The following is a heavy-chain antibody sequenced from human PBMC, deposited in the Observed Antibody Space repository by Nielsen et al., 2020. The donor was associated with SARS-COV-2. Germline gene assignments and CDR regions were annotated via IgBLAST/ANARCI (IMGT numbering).Heavy chain of an antibody. V-gene: IGHV1-8*01. CDR1: GYTFTSYD. Sequence: ASVKVSCKASGYTFTSYDINWVRQATGQGLEWMGWMNPNSGNTGYAQKFQGRVTITADKSTSTAYMELSSLRSEDTAVYYCARGDYGDYAGGFDYWGQGTLVTVSS. J-gene: IGHJ4*02. CDR3: ARGDYGDYAGGFDY. D-gene: IGHD4-17*01. CDR2: MNPNSGNT.